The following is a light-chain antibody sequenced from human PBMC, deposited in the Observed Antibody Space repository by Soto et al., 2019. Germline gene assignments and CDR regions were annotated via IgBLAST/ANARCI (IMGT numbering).Light chain of an antibody. J-gene: IGKJ1*01. CDR2: GAS. CDR1: QSVRSN. CDR3: QQYNNWPPAWT. V-gene: IGKV3-15*01. Sequence: EIVMAQSPATLSVSPGERASLICMRSQSVRSNLAWYQQKPGQSPTILIYGASTRATGIPARFSGSGSGTQFTLTISSLQPEDFAVYYCQQYNNWPPAWTFGQGTQVDIK.